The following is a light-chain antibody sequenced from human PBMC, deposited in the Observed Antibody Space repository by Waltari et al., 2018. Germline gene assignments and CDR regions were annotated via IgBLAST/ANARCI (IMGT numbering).Light chain of an antibody. CDR1: PSHIAPGHD. Sequence: QSVLTQPPSVSGTPGQRVTISCRCSPSHIAPGHDVHWYQHLPGTAPKLPIYGNNNRPSGVPDRFSCSKSGTSASLAITGLQADDEADYFCQSFDNMLSGGVVFGGGTKLAVL. CDR3: QSFDNMLSGGVV. CDR2: GNN. J-gene: IGLJ2*01. V-gene: IGLV1-40*01.